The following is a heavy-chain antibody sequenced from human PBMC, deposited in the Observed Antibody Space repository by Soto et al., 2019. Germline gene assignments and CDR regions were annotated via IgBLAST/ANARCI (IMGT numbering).Heavy chain of an antibody. Sequence: EVQLVESGGGLVQPGGSLRLSCAASGFTFSSYSMNWVRQAPGKGLEWVAYIGSTSATIYHADSVKGRFTISRDNAKNSLYLQMNSLRDEDTAVYYGARGGEGNYYYYGMDLWGQGTAVTVSS. J-gene: IGHJ6*02. V-gene: IGHV3-48*02. CDR3: ARGGEGNYYYYGMDL. CDR1: GFTFSSYS. CDR2: IGSTSATI. D-gene: IGHD3-16*01.